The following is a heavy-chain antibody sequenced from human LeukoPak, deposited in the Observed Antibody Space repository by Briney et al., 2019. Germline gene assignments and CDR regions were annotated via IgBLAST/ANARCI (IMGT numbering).Heavy chain of an antibody. Sequence: GGSLRLSCAASGFTFSSYAMSWVRQAPGKGLEWVSAISGSGGSTYYADSVKGRFTISRDNSKNTLYLQMNSLRAEDTAVYHCAKDHLFGVVILASETDYWGQGTLVTVSS. D-gene: IGHD3-3*01. V-gene: IGHV3-23*01. CDR3: AKDHLFGVVILASETDY. CDR1: GFTFSSYA. J-gene: IGHJ4*02. CDR2: ISGSGGST.